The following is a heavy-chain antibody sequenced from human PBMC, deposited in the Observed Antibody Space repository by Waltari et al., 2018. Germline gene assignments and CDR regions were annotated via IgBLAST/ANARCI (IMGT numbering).Heavy chain of an antibody. CDR3: AKVPGTSQLYYLDN. Sequence: QVQLVESGGGAVEPGRSLRLSCAATGFTFSSYAMHWVRQAPGKGLEWGAVISYNGNDKYYTDSVNGRFTISRDNSKNTLYLQMHSLRPEDTAVYYCAKVPGTSQLYYLDNWGQGTLVTVSS. J-gene: IGHJ4*02. CDR1: GFTFSSYA. CDR2: ISYNGNDK. V-gene: IGHV3-30*18. D-gene: IGHD1-1*01.